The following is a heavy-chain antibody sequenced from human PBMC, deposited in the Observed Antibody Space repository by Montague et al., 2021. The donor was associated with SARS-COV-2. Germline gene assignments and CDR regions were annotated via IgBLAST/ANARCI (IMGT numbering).Heavy chain of an antibody. V-gene: IGHV4-59*01. J-gene: IGHJ6*02. Sequence: SETLSLTCTVSGGSISSYYWSWIRQPPGKGLEWIGYIYYSGSTNYNPSLKSRVTISVDTSKNQFSLKLSSVTAADMAVYYCARAIGSMYSSGWYYCYYGMDVWGQGTTVTVSS. D-gene: IGHD6-19*01. CDR3: ARAIGSMYSSGWYYCYYGMDV. CDR2: IYYSGST. CDR1: GGSISSYY.